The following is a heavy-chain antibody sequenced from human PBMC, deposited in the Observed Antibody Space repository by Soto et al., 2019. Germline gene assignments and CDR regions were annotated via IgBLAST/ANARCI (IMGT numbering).Heavy chain of an antibody. CDR1: GFTFSTYT. D-gene: IGHD6-19*01. CDR3: ARDLEVAGTGGDN. J-gene: IGHJ4*02. CDR2: INNSSSYK. Sequence: GGSLRLSCAASGFTFSTYTMNWVRQAPGKGLEWVSSINNSSSYKYYADSLRGRFIISRDNAKNSLYLQMNSLRAEDTAVYYCARDLEVAGTGGDNCGQGTLVTVSS. V-gene: IGHV3-21*01.